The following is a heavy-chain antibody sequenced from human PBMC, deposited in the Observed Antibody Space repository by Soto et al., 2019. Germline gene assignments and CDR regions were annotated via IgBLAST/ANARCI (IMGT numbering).Heavy chain of an antibody. CDR1: GFTFSSYD. CDR2: IGTAGDT. J-gene: IGHJ6*02. V-gene: IGHV3-13*04. D-gene: IGHD6-13*01. Sequence: GGSLRLSCAASGFTFSSYDMHWVRQATGKGLEWVSAIGTAGDTYYPGSVKGRFTISRENAKNSLYLQMNSLRAGDTAVYYCAREGASIAAAGRSEYYYGMDVWGQGTTVTVSS. CDR3: AREGASIAAAGRSEYYYGMDV.